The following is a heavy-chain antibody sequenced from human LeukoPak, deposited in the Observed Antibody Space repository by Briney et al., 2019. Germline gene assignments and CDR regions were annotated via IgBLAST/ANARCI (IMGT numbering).Heavy chain of an antibody. J-gene: IGHJ1*01. Sequence: PSETLSLTCTVSGGSISSSSYYWGWIRQPPGKGLEWIGSIYYSGSTYYNPSLKSRVTISVDTSKNQFSLKLSSVAAADTAAYYCASGFYDSSGYRYFQHWGQGTLVTVSS. CDR3: ASGFYDSSGYRYFQH. CDR2: IYYSGST. V-gene: IGHV4-39*07. CDR1: GGSISSSSYY. D-gene: IGHD3-22*01.